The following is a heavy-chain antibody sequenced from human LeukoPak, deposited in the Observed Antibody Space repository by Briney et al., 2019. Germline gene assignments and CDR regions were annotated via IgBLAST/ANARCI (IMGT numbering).Heavy chain of an antibody. Sequence: GGSLRLSCAASGFTFDDYAMHWVRQAPRKGLEWISGISWNSGSIGYADSVKGRFTISRDNAKNSLYLQMNSLRAEDTAFYYCAKDIVAAAGIGFDYWGQGTLVTVSS. CDR3: AKDIVAAAGIGFDY. J-gene: IGHJ4*02. D-gene: IGHD6-13*01. CDR2: ISWNSGSI. CDR1: GFTFDDYA. V-gene: IGHV3-9*01.